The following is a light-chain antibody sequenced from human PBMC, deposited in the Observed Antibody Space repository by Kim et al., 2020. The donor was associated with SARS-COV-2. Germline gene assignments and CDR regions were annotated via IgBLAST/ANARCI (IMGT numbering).Light chain of an antibody. CDR1: STNIGGNT. CDR3: AAWDDSLNGYV. Sequence: SELTQSPSASGTPGQRVAISCSGSSTNIGGNTVNWYQQLPGTAPKLLIYSNNQRPSGVPDRFSASKSGTSASLAISGLQSEDEADYYCAAWDDSLNGYVFGTGTKVTVL. V-gene: IGLV1-44*01. CDR2: SNN. J-gene: IGLJ1*01.